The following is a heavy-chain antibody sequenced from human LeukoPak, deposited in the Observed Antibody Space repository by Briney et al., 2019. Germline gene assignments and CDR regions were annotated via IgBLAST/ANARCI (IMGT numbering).Heavy chain of an antibody. Sequence: KPSETLSLTCTVSGGSISGSYWSWIRQPPGKGLEWIGYILYSGSTNYNPSLESRVTISVDTSKNQFSLKLSSVTAADTAVYYCATVAVARYWYFDLWGRGTLVTVSS. CDR1: GGSISGSY. D-gene: IGHD6-19*01. CDR3: ATVAVARYWYFDL. J-gene: IGHJ2*01. CDR2: ILYSGST. V-gene: IGHV4-59*01.